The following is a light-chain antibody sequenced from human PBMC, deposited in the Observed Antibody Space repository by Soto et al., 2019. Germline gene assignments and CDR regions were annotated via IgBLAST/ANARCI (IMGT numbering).Light chain of an antibody. CDR1: QSVSST. CDR3: QQYNNWPWT. CDR2: GA. J-gene: IGKJ1*01. V-gene: IGKV3-15*01. Sequence: EIVMTQSPATLSVSPGERVTLSCRASQSVSSTLAWYQQKPGQAPSLLIYGASRATGIPDRFSGSGSGTEFTLTISSLQSEDFAAYYCQQYNNWPWTFGQGTKVEIK.